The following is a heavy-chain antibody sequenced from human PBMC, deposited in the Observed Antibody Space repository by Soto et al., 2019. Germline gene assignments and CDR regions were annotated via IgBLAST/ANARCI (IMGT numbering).Heavy chain of an antibody. CDR1: GFTFSRYG. Sequence: QVQLGDSGGDVVQPGRSLRLSCAASGFTFSRYGMHWVRQAPDKVLERGAVIWSDGSYSSYADSVKGRFTISRDNSKNAVYLQMNSLRVEDTAVSYCARDRGYYYDGVDVW. V-gene: IGHV3-33*01. CDR2: IWSDGSYS. CDR3: ARDRGYYYDGVDV. J-gene: IGHJ6*01.